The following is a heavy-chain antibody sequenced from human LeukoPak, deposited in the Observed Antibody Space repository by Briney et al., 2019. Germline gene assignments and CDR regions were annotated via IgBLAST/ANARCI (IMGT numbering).Heavy chain of an antibody. CDR1: GYSFTSYW. CDR2: IYPGDSDT. V-gene: IGHV5-51*01. Sequence: GESLKISCKGSGYSFTSYWIGWVRQMPGKGLEWMGIIYPGDSDTRYSPSFQGQVTISADKSTSTAYLQWSSLKASDTAMYYCARFLIRDYYYYYYMDVWGKGTTVTVSS. CDR3: ARFLIRDYYYYYYMDV. J-gene: IGHJ6*03.